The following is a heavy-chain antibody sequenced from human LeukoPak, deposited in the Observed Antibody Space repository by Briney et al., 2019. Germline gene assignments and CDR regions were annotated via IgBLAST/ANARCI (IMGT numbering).Heavy chain of an antibody. J-gene: IGHJ6*02. CDR1: GFNFHDNG. Sequence: GGSLRLSCAASGFNFHDNGIHWVRQAPGKGLEWVAVISHDGSTKYYADSVKGRFTISRDNSKNTLYLQVNSLRAEDTAVYYCAKDRGYLYYGMDVWGQGTAVTVSS. D-gene: IGHD5-12*01. CDR3: AKDRGYLYYGMDV. V-gene: IGHV3-30*18. CDR2: ISHDGSTK.